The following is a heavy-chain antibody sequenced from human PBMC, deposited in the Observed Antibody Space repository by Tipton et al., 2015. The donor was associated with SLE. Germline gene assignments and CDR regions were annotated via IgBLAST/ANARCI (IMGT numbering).Heavy chain of an antibody. D-gene: IGHD2-2*01. V-gene: IGHV4-34*01. CDR3: ARMGLCTTTTCNEGAFDV. Sequence: TLSLTCAVYGGSFSDYYWSWIRQTPGEGLEWIGEINHTGGTNYNPSLESRVTMSVDTSKNQFSLKLSSVTAADTAMYYCARMGLCTTTTCNEGAFDVWGQGSMVTVSS. CDR1: GGSFSDYY. CDR2: INHTGGT. J-gene: IGHJ3*01.